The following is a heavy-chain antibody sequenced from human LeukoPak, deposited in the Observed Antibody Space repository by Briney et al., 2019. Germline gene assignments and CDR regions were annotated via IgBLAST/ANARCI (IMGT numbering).Heavy chain of an antibody. CDR3: ARALSGSSSGYYYYGMDV. J-gene: IGHJ6*02. D-gene: IGHD6-6*01. CDR2: ISRGGSTI. Sequence: GGSLRLSCAASGFTFSDYYMSWIRQAPGKGLEWISHISRGGSTIYYADSVKGRFTIPRDNAKNSLYLQMDSLRVEDTAMYYCARALSGSSSGYYYYGMDVWGQGTTVTVSS. V-gene: IGHV3-11*01. CDR1: GFTFSDYY.